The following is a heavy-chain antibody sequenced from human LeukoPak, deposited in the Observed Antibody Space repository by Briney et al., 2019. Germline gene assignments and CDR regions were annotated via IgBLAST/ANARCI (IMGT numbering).Heavy chain of an antibody. CDR1: GYSISSGYY. D-gene: IGHD3-10*01. CDR3: AMVRGVNTIPRPYYYYYYYMDV. Sequence: SETLSLTCTVSGYSISSGYYWGWIRQPPGKGLEWIGSIYHSGSTYYNPSLKSRVTISVDTSKNQFSLKLSSVTAADTAVYYCAMVRGVNTIPRPYYYYYYYMDVWGKGTTVTVSS. CDR2: IYHSGST. J-gene: IGHJ6*03. V-gene: IGHV4-38-2*02.